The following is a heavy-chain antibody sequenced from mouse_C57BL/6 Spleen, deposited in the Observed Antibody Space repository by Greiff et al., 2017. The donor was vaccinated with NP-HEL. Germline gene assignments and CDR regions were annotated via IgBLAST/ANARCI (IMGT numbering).Heavy chain of an antibody. CDR1: GFSFNTYA. CDR2: IRSKSNNYAT. V-gene: IGHV10-1*01. CDR3: VRYYYGSSYGGYFDV. J-gene: IGHJ1*03. D-gene: IGHD1-1*01. Sequence: DVKLVESGGGLVQPKGSLKLSCAASGFSFNTYAMNWVRQAPGKGLEWVARIRSKSNNYATYYADSVKDRFTISRDDSESMLYLQMNNLKTEDTAMYYCVRYYYGSSYGGYFDVWGTGTTVTVSS.